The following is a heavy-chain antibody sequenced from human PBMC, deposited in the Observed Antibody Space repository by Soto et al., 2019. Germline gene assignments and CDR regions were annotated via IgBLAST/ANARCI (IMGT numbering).Heavy chain of an antibody. CDR1: GGSISSYY. CDR3: ARGRVPTYYYYYGMDV. V-gene: IGHV4-59*01. CDR2: IYYSGST. Sequence: PSETLSLTCTVSGGSISSYYWSWIRQPPGKGLEWIGYIYYSGSTNYNPSLKSRVTISVDTSKNQFSLKLSSVTAADTDVYYCARGRVPTYYYYYGMDVWGQGTTVTVSS. D-gene: IGHD3-10*02. J-gene: IGHJ6*02.